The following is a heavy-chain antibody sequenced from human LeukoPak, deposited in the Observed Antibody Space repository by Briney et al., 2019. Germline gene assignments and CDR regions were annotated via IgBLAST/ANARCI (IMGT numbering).Heavy chain of an antibody. V-gene: IGHV3-30*02. CDR1: GFTFSSYG. CDR3: AKDTDKGNYYFDY. J-gene: IGHJ4*02. D-gene: IGHD3-10*01. Sequence: PGGSLRLSCAASGFTFSSYGMHWVRQAPGKGLEWVAFIRYDGSNKDYADSVKGRFTISRDNSKNTLHLQMNSLRAEDTAVYYCAKDTDKGNYYFDYWGQGTLVTVSS. CDR2: IRYDGSNK.